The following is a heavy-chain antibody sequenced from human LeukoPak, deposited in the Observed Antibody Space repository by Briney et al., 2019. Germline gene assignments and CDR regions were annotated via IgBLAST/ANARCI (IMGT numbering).Heavy chain of an antibody. CDR1: GDSVSSNSSA. J-gene: IGHJ4*02. Sequence: SQTLSLTCAISGDSVSSNSSAWNWIRQSPSRSLKWLGRTYYRSKWYNDYAVSVKSRITINPDTSKNQFSLQLNSVTPEDTALYYCARVHFRVGGSGSYYYFDYWGQGTLVTVSS. CDR3: ARVHFRVGGSGSYYYFDY. D-gene: IGHD1-26*01. V-gene: IGHV6-1*01. CDR2: TYYRSKWYN.